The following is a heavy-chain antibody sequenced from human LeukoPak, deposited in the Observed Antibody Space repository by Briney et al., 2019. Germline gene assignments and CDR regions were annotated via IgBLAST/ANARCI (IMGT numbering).Heavy chain of an antibody. CDR1: GGTFSSYA. D-gene: IGHD3-10*01. J-gene: IGHJ4*02. Sequence: ASVKVSCKASGGTFSSYAISWVRQAPGQGLEWMGGIIPIFGTANYAQKFQGRVTITADESTSTAYMELSSLRSEDTAVYYCARGRGVRGVIITQDYWGQGTLVTVSS. V-gene: IGHV1-69*13. CDR2: IIPIFGTA. CDR3: ARGRGVRGVIITQDY.